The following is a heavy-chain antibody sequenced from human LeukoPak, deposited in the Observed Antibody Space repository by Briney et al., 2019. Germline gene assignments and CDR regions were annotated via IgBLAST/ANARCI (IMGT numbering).Heavy chain of an antibody. CDR3: ARGGSSGYYFDY. J-gene: IGHJ4*02. Sequence: PSQTLSLTCAVSGGSISIGGYSWSWIRQPPGKGLEWIGYIYHSGSTYYNPSLKSRVTISVDRSKNQFSLKLGSVTAADTAVYYCARGGSSGYYFDYWGQGTLVTVSS. D-gene: IGHD3-10*01. V-gene: IGHV4-30-2*01. CDR1: GGSISIGGYS. CDR2: IYHSGST.